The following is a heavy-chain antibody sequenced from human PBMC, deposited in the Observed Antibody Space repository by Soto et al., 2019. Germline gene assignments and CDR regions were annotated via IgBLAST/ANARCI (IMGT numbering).Heavy chain of an antibody. CDR2: ISYDGSNK. CDR3: AKIGNILTGIEY. Sequence: GGSLRLSCAASGFTFSSYAMHWVRQAPGKGLEWVAVISYDGSNKYYADSVKGRFTISRDNSKNTLYLQMNSLRAEDTAVYYSAKIGNILTGIEYLGQGTPVPGFS. D-gene: IGHD3-9*01. CDR1: GFTFSSYA. V-gene: IGHV3-30*18. J-gene: IGHJ4*02.